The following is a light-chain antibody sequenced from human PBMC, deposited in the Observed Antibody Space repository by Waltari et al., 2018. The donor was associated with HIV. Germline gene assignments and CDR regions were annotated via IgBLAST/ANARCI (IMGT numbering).Light chain of an antibody. CDR1: TSTIGTNS. V-gene: IGLV1-44*01. Sequence: QSVLTQPPSASGTPGQRVTISCSGTTSTIGTNSVNWYQQLTGTAPKLLIFSDDPRPSGVPVLFSGSKSGTSASLTISGLQSEDEGDYYCAAWDDSLSEPYVLFGGGTRLTVL. CDR3: AAWDDSLSEPYVL. J-gene: IGLJ2*01. CDR2: SDD.